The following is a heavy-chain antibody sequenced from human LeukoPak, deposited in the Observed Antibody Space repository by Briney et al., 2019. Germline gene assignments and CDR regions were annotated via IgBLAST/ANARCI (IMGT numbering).Heavy chain of an antibody. D-gene: IGHD4-11*01. CDR2: MYHSGST. CDR3: ARRRSNYNFDY. CDR1: GYSISSGYY. V-gene: IGHV4-38-2*01. J-gene: IGHJ4*02. Sequence: PSETLSLTCAVSGYSISSGYYWGWIRQPPGKGLEWIGNMYHSGSTYYNPSLKSRVTISIDTSKDQFSLKLSSVTAADTAVYYCARRRSNYNFDYWGQRTLVTVSS.